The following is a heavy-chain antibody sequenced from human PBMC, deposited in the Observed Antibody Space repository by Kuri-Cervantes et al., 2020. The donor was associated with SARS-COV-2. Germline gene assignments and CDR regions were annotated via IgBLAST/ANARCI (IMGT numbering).Heavy chain of an antibody. D-gene: IGHD2-2*01. V-gene: IGHV3-15*01. Sequence: WIRQPPGKGLEWVGRIKSKTAGGTTDYAAPVKGRFTISRDDSKNTLYLQMNSLKTEDTAVYYCTTGADIVVVPAVMGAFDIWGQGTMVTVSS. CDR2: IKSKTAGGTT. CDR3: TTGADIVVVPAVMGAFDI. J-gene: IGHJ3*02.